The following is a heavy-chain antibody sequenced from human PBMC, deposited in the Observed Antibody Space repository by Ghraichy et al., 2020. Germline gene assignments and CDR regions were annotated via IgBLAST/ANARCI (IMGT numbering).Heavy chain of an antibody. CDR2: IYYSGST. D-gene: IGHD3-3*01. J-gene: IGHJ6*02. CDR3: ARDRDDFWSGYYYGMDV. V-gene: IGHV4-59*01. CDR1: GGSISSYY. Sequence: SETLSLTCTVSGGSISSYYWSWIRQPPGKGLEWIGYIYYSGSTNYNPSLKSRVTISVDTSKNQFSLKLSSVTAADTAVHYCARDRDDFWSGYYYGMDVWGQGTTVTVSS.